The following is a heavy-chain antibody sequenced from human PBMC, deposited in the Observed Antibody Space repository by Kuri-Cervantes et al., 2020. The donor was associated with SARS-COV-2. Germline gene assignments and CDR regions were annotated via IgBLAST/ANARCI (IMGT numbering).Heavy chain of an antibody. CDR2: INPSGGST. CDR3: ASRVGRRRAAAIYYYYYGMDV. D-gene: IGHD2-2*01. V-gene: IGHV1-46*01. CDR1: GYTFTSYY. Sequence: ASVKVSCKASGYTFTSYYMHWVRQAPGQGLEWMGIINPSGGSTSYAQKFQGRVTMTRDTSTSTVYMELSSLRSEDTAVYYCASRVGRRRAAAIYYYYYGMDVWGQGTTVTVSS. J-gene: IGHJ6*02.